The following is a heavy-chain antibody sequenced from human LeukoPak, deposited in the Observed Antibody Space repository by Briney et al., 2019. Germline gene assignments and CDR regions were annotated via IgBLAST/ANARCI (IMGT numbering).Heavy chain of an antibody. Sequence: SETLSLTCTVSGDSISSYYWTWIRQPAGKGLEWIGRIYISGSTSGSTYYNPSLKSRVTISVDTSKNQFSLKLSSVTAADTAVYYCARDALYCSSTSCYRYWYFDLWGRGTLVTVSS. V-gene: IGHV4-4*07. CDR3: ARDALYCSSTSCYRYWYFDL. CDR2: IYISGSTSGST. J-gene: IGHJ2*01. CDR1: GDSISSYY. D-gene: IGHD2-2*01.